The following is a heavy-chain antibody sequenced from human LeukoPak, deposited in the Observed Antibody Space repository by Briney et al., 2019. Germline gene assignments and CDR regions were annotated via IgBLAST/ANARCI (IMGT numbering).Heavy chain of an antibody. V-gene: IGHV4-4*02. CDR3: ASAERYCSGGSCYSLDY. J-gene: IGHJ4*02. CDR2: IYHSGST. D-gene: IGHD2-15*01. CDR1: GGSISSSNW. Sequence: SETLSLTCAVSGGSISSSNWWSWVRQPPGKGLEWIGEIYHSGSTNYNPSLKSRVTISVDKSKNQFSLKLSSVTAADTAVYYCASAERYCSGGSCYSLDYWGQGTLVTVSS.